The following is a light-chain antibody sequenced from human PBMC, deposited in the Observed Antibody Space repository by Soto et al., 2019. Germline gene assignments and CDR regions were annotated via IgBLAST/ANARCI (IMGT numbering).Light chain of an antibody. CDR2: GAS. V-gene: IGKV3-20*01. CDR1: QSVSSNY. CDR3: QQYGSSPRT. J-gene: IGKJ1*01. Sequence: EVVLTQSPGALSLSQGERATLSCRASQSVSSNYLAWYQQKPGQAPRLLIHGASTRATGIPDRFSGSGSGTDFTLTITRLEPEDFAVYSCQQYGSSPRTFGQGAKV.